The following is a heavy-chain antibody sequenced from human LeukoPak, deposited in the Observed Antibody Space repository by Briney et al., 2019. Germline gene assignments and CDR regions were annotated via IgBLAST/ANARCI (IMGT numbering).Heavy chain of an antibody. J-gene: IGHJ1*01. Sequence: PGGSLRLSCAASGFTFSSYWMSWVRQAPGKGLEWVAVISYDGSNKYYADSVKGRFTISRDNSKNTLYLQMNSLRAEDTAVYYCASSAGLGSSGYYDPWGQHWGQGTLVTVSS. CDR3: ASSAGLGSSGYYDPWGQH. D-gene: IGHD3-22*01. CDR1: GFTFSSYW. V-gene: IGHV3-30-3*01. CDR2: ISYDGSNK.